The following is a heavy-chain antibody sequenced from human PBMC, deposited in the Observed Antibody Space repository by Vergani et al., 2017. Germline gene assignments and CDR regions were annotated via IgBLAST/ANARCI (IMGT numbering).Heavy chain of an antibody. D-gene: IGHD1-26*01. Sequence: QLQLQESGPGLVKPSETLSLTCTVSGGSISSSSYYWGWIRQPPGKGLEWIGSIYYSGSTYYNPSLKSRVTISVDTSKNQFSLKLSSVTAADTAVYYCARSSDSGSYYSYYYYYMDVWAKGPRSPSP. CDR3: ARSSDSGSYYSYYYYYMDV. V-gene: IGHV4-39*07. CDR1: GGSISSSSYY. J-gene: IGHJ6*03. CDR2: IYYSGST.